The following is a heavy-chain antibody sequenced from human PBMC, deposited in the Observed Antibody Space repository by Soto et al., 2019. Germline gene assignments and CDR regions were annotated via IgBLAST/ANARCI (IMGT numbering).Heavy chain of an antibody. J-gene: IGHJ4*02. CDR1: GDTCASHG. CDR2: ISDFNGQT. D-gene: IGHD3-10*01. V-gene: IGHV1-18*01. Sequence: GAAVKDSCKASGDTCASHGFSWVRQAPGQGLKCKARISDFNGQTNYARKVQGRVTLTTNTSTSTAYMELRSLSSDDTAVYFCARVDPRGVAVVRDYWGQGTLVTVSS. CDR3: ARVDPRGVAVVRDY.